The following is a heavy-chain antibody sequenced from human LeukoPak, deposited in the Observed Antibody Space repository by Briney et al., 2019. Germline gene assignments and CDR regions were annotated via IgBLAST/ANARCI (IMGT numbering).Heavy chain of an antibody. CDR1: GFTFSSYW. V-gene: IGHV3-7*01. CDR3: ARGGAKGSFDY. J-gene: IGHJ4*02. Sequence: GGSLRLSCAVSGFTFSSYWMSWVRQAPGKGLEWVANIKQDGSDKYYVASVKGRFTISRDNVKNSLYLQMNSLRVEDTSVYYCARGGAKGSFDYWGQGTLVTVSS. CDR2: IKQDGSDK.